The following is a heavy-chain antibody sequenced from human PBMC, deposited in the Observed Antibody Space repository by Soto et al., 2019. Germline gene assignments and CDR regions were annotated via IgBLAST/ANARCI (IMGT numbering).Heavy chain of an antibody. CDR1: GFTVSSNY. J-gene: IGHJ4*02. CDR2: IFTGGST. D-gene: IGHD6-13*01. V-gene: IGHV3-53*05. Sequence: GGSLRLSSAASGFTVSSNYMSWVRQAPGKGLEWVSVIFTGGSTSHADSVKGRFTISRDNSKNTLYLQMNSLRAEDTAVYYCAKALIAAAGTGSYFDYWGQGTLVTVSS. CDR3: AKALIAAAGTGSYFDY.